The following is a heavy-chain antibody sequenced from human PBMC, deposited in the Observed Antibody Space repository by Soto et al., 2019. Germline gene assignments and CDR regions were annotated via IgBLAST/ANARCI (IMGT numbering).Heavy chain of an antibody. CDR1: GYSFTSYW. D-gene: IGHD2-15*01. Sequence: PGESLKISCKGSGYSFTSYWIGWVRQMPGKGLECMGIIYPGDSDTRFSPSFQGQVTISSDKSIITAYLQWSSLKASDTAMYYCARAPGKWWPFYYYMDVWGKGTTVTVSS. CDR2: IYPGDSDT. J-gene: IGHJ6*03. CDR3: ARAPGKWWPFYYYMDV. V-gene: IGHV5-51*01.